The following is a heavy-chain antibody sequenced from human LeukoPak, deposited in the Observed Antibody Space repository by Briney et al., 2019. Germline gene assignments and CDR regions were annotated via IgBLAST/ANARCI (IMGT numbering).Heavy chain of an antibody. D-gene: IGHD6-13*01. V-gene: IGHV1-18*01. J-gene: IGHJ4*02. CDR2: ISAYNGNT. CDR3: ATAPGIAAAGTVTPFDY. Sequence: GASVNVSCKASGYTFTSYGISWVRQAPGQGLEWMGWISAYNGNTNYAQKLQGRVTMTEDTSTDTAYMELSSLRSEDTAVYYCATAPGIAAAGTVTPFDYWGQGTLVTVSS. CDR1: GYTFTSYG.